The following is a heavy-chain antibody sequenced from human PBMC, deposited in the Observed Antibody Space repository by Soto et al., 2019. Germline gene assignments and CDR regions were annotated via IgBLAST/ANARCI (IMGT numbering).Heavy chain of an antibody. D-gene: IGHD3-10*01. Sequence: PSETLSLTCTVSGGSISSGGYYWSWIRQHPGKGLEWIGYIYYSGSTYYNPSLKSRVTISVDTSKNQFSLKLSSVTAADTAVYYCARSGRVRGPYYYGMDVWGQGTTVTVSS. V-gene: IGHV4-31*03. CDR2: IYYSGST. CDR1: GGSISSGGYY. CDR3: ARSGRVRGPYYYGMDV. J-gene: IGHJ6*02.